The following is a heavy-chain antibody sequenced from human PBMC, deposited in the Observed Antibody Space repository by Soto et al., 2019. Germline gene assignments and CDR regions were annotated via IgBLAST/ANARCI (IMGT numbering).Heavy chain of an antibody. CDR2: ISAYNGNT. CDR3: ARTSAYGSGNNAADYCYYGMGV. V-gene: IGHV1-18*01. CDR1: GYTFTSYG. Sequence: ASVKVSCKASGYTFTSYGISWVRQAPGQGLEWMGWISAYNGNTNYAQKLQGRVTMTKDTSKSTAYMELRSLRSDDTAVYGCARTSAYGSGNNAADYCYYGMGVWGQGTTVTVSS. J-gene: IGHJ6*02. D-gene: IGHD3-10*01.